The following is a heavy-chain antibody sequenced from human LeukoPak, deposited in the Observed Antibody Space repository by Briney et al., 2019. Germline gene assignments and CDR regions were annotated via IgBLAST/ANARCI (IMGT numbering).Heavy chain of an antibody. J-gene: IGHJ4*02. D-gene: IGHD6-13*01. CDR3: ARFALSSSLDY. CDR1: GYRLTNNW. V-gene: IGHV5-51*01. Sequence: GESLKISCKVSGYRLTNNWIGWVRQVPGKGLEWMGIIYPGYSDTRYSPSFQGQVTFSVDTSTSTVYLQWSSLKASDTATYYCARFALSSSLDYWGQGTLVTVSP. CDR2: IYPGYSDT.